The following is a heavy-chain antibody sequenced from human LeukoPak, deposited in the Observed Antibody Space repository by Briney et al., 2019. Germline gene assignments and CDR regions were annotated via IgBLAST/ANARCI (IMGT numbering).Heavy chain of an antibody. D-gene: IGHD6-13*01. CDR3: AKERYSSSWYVFDY. Sequence: SETLSLTCTVSGGSVSSGSYYWSWIRQPPGKGLEWIGYIYYSGSTNYNPSLKSRVTISVDTSKNQFSLKLSSVTAADTAVYYCAKERYSSSWYVFDYWGQGSLVTVSS. V-gene: IGHV4-61*01. CDR1: GGSVSSGSYY. CDR2: IYYSGST. J-gene: IGHJ4*02.